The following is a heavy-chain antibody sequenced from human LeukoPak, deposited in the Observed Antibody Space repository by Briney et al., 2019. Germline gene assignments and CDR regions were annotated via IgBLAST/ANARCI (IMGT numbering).Heavy chain of an antibody. Sequence: ASVKVSCKASGYTFTSYGISWVRQAPGQGLEWMGWISAYNGNTNYAQKLQGRVTMTTDTSTSTAYMELRSLRSDDTAVYYCARVPPPTSDPHREDFDYWGQGTLVTVSS. CDR1: GYTFTSYG. D-gene: IGHD2-2*01. J-gene: IGHJ4*02. CDR3: ARVPPPTSDPHREDFDY. CDR2: ISAYNGNT. V-gene: IGHV1-18*01.